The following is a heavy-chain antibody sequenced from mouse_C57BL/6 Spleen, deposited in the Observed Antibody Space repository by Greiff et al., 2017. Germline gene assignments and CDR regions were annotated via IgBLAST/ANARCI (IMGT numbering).Heavy chain of an antibody. Sequence: EVKVVESGGGLVQPGGSLSLSCAASGFTFTDYYMSWVRQPPGKALEWLGFIRNKANGYTTEYSASVKGRFTISRDNSQSILYLQMNALRAEDSATYYCARYIMGRNYSDYRGQGTTLTESS. V-gene: IGHV7-3*01. CDR3: ARYIMGRNYSDY. CDR1: GFTFTDYY. D-gene: IGHD4-1*01. J-gene: IGHJ2*01. CDR2: IRNKANGYTT.